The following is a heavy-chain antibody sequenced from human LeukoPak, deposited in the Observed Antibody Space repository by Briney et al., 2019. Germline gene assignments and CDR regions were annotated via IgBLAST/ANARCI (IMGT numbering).Heavy chain of an antibody. D-gene: IGHD6-6*01. Sequence: GSLRLSCAASDFSFITYAMSWVRQAPGKGLEWVSAISGSGGSTYYADSVKGRFTISRDNSKNTLYLQMNSLRAEDTAVYYCRVFEIEYSSSNYDYWGQGTLVTVSS. J-gene: IGHJ4*02. V-gene: IGHV3-23*01. CDR3: RVFEIEYSSSNYDY. CDR2: ISGSGGST. CDR1: DFSFITYA.